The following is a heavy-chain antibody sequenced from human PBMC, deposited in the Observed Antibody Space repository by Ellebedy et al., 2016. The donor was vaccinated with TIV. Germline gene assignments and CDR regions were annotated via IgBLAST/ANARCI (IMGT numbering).Heavy chain of an antibody. CDR2: IYYSGST. V-gene: IGHV4-59*08. J-gene: IGHJ4*02. Sequence: MPGGSLRLSCTVSGGSISSYYWSWIRQPPGKGLEWIGYIYYSGSTNYNPSLKSRVTISVDTSKNQFSLKLSSVTAADPAVYYCASLDSGSYIRFDYWGQGTLVTVSS. CDR3: ASLDSGSYIRFDY. D-gene: IGHD1-26*01. CDR1: GGSISSYY.